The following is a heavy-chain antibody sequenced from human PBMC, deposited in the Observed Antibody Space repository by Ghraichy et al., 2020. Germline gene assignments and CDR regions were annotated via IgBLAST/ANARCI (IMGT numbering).Heavy chain of an antibody. Sequence: ETLSLTCTVSGGSISSSSYYWGWIRQPPGKGLEWVSSISSSSSYIYYADSVKGRFTISRDNAKNSLYLQMNSLRAEDTAVYYCARDQNGAGSYYDVWGGYVAFYIWCQGTMFTFSS. CDR2: ISSSSSYI. CDR1: GGSISSSS. J-gene: IGHJ3*02. CDR3: ARDQNGAGSYYDVWGGYVAFYI. D-gene: IGHD3-3*01. V-gene: IGHV3-21*01.